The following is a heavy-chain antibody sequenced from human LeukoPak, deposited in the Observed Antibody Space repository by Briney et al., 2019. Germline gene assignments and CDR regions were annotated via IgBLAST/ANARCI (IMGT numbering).Heavy chain of an antibody. Sequence: PGGSLRLSCAASGFTFSSYGMHWVRQAPGKGLEWVAVIWYDGSNKYYADSVKGRFTISRDNSKNTLYLQMNSLRAEDTAVYYCATHWDPVLGTPYWDDYWGQGTLVTVSS. V-gene: IGHV3-33*01. CDR1: GFTFSSYG. CDR2: IWYDGSNK. J-gene: IGHJ4*02. D-gene: IGHD2-8*02. CDR3: ATHWDPVLGTPYWDDY.